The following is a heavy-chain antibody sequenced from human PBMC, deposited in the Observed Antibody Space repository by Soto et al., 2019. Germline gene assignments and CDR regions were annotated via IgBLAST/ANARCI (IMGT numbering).Heavy chain of an antibody. J-gene: IGHJ4*02. Sequence: GASVKVSCKASGYTFTSYGICWVRQAPGQGLEWMGWISAYNGNTNYAQKLQGRVTMTTDTSTSTAYMELRSLRSDDTAVYYCARHSGPGVDYGAVFDYWGQGTLVTVSS. CDR3: ARHSGPGVDYGAVFDY. D-gene: IGHD4-17*01. V-gene: IGHV1-18*01. CDR1: GYTFTSYG. CDR2: ISAYNGNT.